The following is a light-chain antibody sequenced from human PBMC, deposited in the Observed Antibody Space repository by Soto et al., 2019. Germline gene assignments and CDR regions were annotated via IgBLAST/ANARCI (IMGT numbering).Light chain of an antibody. CDR1: TGAVTSGHY. J-gene: IGLJ2*01. CDR2: DTS. Sequence: QAVVTQEPSLTVSPGGTVTLTCGSSTGAVTSGHYPYWFLQKPGQAPRSLIYDTSNKHSWTPARFSGSLLGGKAALTLSGAQPEDEAEYYCLLSYSGARLVVFGGGTKLTVL. V-gene: IGLV7-46*01. CDR3: LLSYSGARLVV.